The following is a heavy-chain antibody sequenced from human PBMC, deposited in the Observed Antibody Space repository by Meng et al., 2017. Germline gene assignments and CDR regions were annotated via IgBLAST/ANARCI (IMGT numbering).Heavy chain of an antibody. CDR1: GFTFSSYW. J-gene: IGHJ4*02. D-gene: IGHD4-11*01. CDR2: IKQDGSEK. V-gene: IGHV3-7*01. Sequence: ESLMISCAASGFTFSSYWMSWVRQAPGKGLEWVANIKQDGSEKYYVASVKGRFTISRDNAKNSLYLQMNSLRAEDTAVYYCARSNGDYFDYWGQGTLVTVSS. CDR3: ARSNGDYFDY.